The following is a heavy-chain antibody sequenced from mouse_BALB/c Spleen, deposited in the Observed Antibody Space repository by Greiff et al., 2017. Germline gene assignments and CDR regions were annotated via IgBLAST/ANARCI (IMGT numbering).Heavy chain of an antibody. D-gene: IGHD1-1*01. CDR3: AKDTYCHFYAVDY. V-gene: IGHV2-5-1*01. CDR2: IWRGGST. J-gene: IGHJ4*01. Sequence: VKLVESGPSLVQPSQSLSITCTVSGFSFTSYGVHWVRQSPGKGLEWLGVIWRGGSTDYNAALMSRLSITKDNSKSQVYFKMNSLQADDTAIYYYAKDTYCHFYAVDYWGQGTTVTVSS. CDR1: GFSFTSYG.